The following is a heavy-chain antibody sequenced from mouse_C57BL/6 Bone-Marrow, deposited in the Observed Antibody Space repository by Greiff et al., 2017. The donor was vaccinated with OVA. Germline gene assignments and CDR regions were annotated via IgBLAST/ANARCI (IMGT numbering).Heavy chain of an antibody. CDR1: GYSITSDY. D-gene: IGHD2-5*01. V-gene: IGHV3-8*01. Sequence: VQLKQSGPGLAKPSQTLSLTCSVTGYSITSDYWNWIRKFPGNKLEYMGYISYSGSTYYNPSLKSRISITRDTSKNQYYLQLNSVTTEDTATYYCARREGSNYWYFDVWGTGTTVTVSS. CDR2: ISYSGST. J-gene: IGHJ1*03. CDR3: ARREGSNYWYFDV.